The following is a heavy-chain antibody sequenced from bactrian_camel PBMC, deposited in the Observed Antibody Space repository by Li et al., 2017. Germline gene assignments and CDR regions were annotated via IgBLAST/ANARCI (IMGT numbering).Heavy chain of an antibody. Sequence: QLVESGGGLVQPGGSLRLSCAASGFTFSSSPMSWVRQAPGKGLEWVSVISGGGNTIYADSVKGRFTISRDNAKRIVYLQMNSLKTEDTAVYYCATAIWGQGTQVTVS. CDR2: ISGGGNT. CDR1: GFTFSSSP. CDR3: ATAI. J-gene: IGHJ4*01. V-gene: IGHV3S40*01.